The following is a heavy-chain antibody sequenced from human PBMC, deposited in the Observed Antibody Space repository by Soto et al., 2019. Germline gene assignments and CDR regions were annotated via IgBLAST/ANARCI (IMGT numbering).Heavy chain of an antibody. Sequence: QVHLQESGPGLVKPSQTLSLTCTVSGGFVNSVNNYWSWIRQPPGKGLEWLGYIFYTGSTYYNPSLRSRSTISRDTAKNRFSLKRTSVTDADTAVYYCARVPFSSFGVADPPVGWFDPWGQGTLVTVSS. CDR3: ARVPFSSFGVADPPVGWFDP. D-gene: IGHD3-3*01. V-gene: IGHV4-30-4*01. J-gene: IGHJ5*02. CDR1: GGFVNSVNNY. CDR2: IFYTGST.